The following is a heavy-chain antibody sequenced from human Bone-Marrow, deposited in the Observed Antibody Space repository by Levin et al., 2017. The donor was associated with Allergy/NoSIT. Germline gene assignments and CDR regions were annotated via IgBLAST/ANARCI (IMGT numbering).Heavy chain of an antibody. CDR1: GFTFSSYA. CDR3: ARVRVYSSGWPAADY. D-gene: IGHD6-19*01. CDR2: ISYDGSNK. V-gene: IGHV3-30-3*01. Sequence: GGSLRLSCAASGFTFSSYAMHWVRQAPGKGLEWVAVISYDGSNKYYADSVKGRFTISRDNSKNTLYLQMNSLRAEDTAVYYCARVRVYSSGWPAADYWGQGTLVTVSS. J-gene: IGHJ4*02.